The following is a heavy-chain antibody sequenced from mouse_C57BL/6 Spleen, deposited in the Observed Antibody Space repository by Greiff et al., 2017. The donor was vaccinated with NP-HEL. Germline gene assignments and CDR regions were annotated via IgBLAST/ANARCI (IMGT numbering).Heavy chain of an antibody. J-gene: IGHJ1*03. V-gene: IGHV6-6*01. CDR1: GFTFSDAW. CDR3: TRPLYYGRSYESWYFDV. CDR2: IRNNANNHAT. Sequence: EVKLMESGGGLVQPGGSMKLSCAASGFTFSDAWMDWVRQSPEKGLEWVAEIRNNANNHATYYAESVKGRFTISRDDSKSSVYLQMNSLRAEDTGIYYCTRPLYYGRSYESWYFDVWGTGTTVTVSS. D-gene: IGHD1-1*01.